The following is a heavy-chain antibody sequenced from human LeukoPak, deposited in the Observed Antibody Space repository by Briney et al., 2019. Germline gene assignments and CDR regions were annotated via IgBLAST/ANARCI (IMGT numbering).Heavy chain of an antibody. J-gene: IGHJ5*01. CDR2: INHSGGT. V-gene: IGHV4-34*01. CDR1: GGSFSGYY. D-gene: IGHD3/OR15-3a*01. CDR3: ARANDFHNWFDS. Sequence: SETLSLTCAVYGGSFSGYYWSWIRQPPGRGLEWIGEINHSGGTNYNPSLKCRVTVSVDASKNQFSLKVRSLTAADTAVYYCARANDFHNWFDSWGQGTLVTVSS.